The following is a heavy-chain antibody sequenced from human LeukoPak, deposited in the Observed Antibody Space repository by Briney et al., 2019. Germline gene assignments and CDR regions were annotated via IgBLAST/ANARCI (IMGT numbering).Heavy chain of an antibody. CDR3: AKAEGYEAGTTPRD. Sequence: GRSLRLSCAASGFIFRSYSMNCVRQAPGKGLEWVSSISSSSSYIYSADSVKGRFTISRDNAKNSLYLQMNSLRAEDTALYYCAKAEGYEAGTTPRDWGQGTLVTVSS. V-gene: IGHV3-21*04. J-gene: IGHJ4*02. CDR2: ISSSSSYI. D-gene: IGHD1-1*01. CDR1: GFIFRSYS.